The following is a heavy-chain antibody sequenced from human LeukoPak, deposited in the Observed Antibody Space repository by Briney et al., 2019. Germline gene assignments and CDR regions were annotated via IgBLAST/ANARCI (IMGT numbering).Heavy chain of an antibody. Sequence: QAGGSLRLSCAASGFTFRGYTMSWVRQAPGKGLEWVSSISGGGDGTYYADSVKGRFTISRDNSKNTLYLQMNSLRAEDTAVYYCAKAQGALRFLEWLFDYWGQGTLVTVSS. CDR3: AKAQGALRFLEWLFDY. CDR1: GFTFRGYT. V-gene: IGHV3-23*01. J-gene: IGHJ4*02. D-gene: IGHD3-3*01. CDR2: ISGGGDGT.